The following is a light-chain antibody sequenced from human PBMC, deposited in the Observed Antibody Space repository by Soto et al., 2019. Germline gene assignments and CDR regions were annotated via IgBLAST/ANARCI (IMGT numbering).Light chain of an antibody. CDR2: EVT. V-gene: IGLV2-8*01. J-gene: IGLJ1*01. CDR1: SSDAGGYNY. Sequence: QSALTQAPSAPGSPGRSVTISCTGPSSDAGGYNYVSWYQQHPGKAPDRMIYEVTKRPSRVPDRFSGSKSGNTASLTVSGLQAEDEADYYCTSYSGRNNLGVFGTGTKVTV. CDR3: TSYSGRNNLGV.